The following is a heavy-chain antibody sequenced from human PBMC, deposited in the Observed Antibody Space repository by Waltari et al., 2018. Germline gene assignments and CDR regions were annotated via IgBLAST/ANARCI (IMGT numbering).Heavy chain of an antibody. CDR1: GFTFSSYA. Sequence: QVQLVESGGGVVQPGRSLRLSCAASGFTFSSYAMHWVRQAPGKGLEWVAVISYDGSNKYYADSVKGRFTISRDNSKNTLYLQMNSLRAEDTAVYYCAKRAGWGQGTLVTVSS. V-gene: IGHV3-30-3*02. CDR2: ISYDGSNK. J-gene: IGHJ4*02. CDR3: AKRAG. D-gene: IGHD6-19*01.